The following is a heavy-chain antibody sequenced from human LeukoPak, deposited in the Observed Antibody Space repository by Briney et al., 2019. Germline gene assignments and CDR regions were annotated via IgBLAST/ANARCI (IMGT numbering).Heavy chain of an antibody. CDR3: ARERGYDTGFDY. CDR1: GFTFSSYS. CDR2: ISSSSSYI. V-gene: IGHV3-21*01. D-gene: IGHD5-12*01. J-gene: IGHJ4*02. Sequence: GGSLRLSCAASGFTFSSYSMNWVRQAPGKGLEWVSSISSSSSYIYYADSVKGRFTISRDNAKNSLYLQMNSLRAEDTAVYYCARERGYDTGFDYWGQGTLVTVSS.